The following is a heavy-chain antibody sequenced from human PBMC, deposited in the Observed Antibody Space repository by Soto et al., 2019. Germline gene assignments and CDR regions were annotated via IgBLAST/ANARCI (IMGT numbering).Heavy chain of an antibody. V-gene: IGHV1-8*01. CDR3: ARGSPMAAGTVPTDY. J-gene: IGHJ4*02. CDR2: MNPNSGNT. CDR1: GYTFTSYD. Sequence: QVQLVQSGAEVKQPGASVKVSCKASGYTFTSYDINWVRQATGQGLEWMGWMNPNSGNTGYAQKFQGRVTMTRNTSISTAYMELSSLRSEDTAGYYCARGSPMAAGTVPTDYWGQGTLVTVSS. D-gene: IGHD6-13*01.